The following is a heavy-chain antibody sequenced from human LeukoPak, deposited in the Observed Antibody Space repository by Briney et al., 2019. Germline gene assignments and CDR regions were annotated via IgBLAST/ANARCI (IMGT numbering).Heavy chain of an antibody. D-gene: IGHD4-17*01. Sequence: SGGSLRLSCAASGFTFSSYSMNWVRQAPGKGLEWVSSISSSSSYIYYADSVKGRFTISRDNAKNSPYLQMNSLRAEDTAVYYCARDLYGDPKSRGYWGQGTLVTVSS. CDR3: ARDLYGDPKSRGY. CDR2: ISSSSSYI. CDR1: GFTFSSYS. V-gene: IGHV3-21*01. J-gene: IGHJ4*02.